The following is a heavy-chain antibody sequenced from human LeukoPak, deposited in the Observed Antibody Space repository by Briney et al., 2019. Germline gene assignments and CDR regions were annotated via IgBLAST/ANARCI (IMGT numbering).Heavy chain of an antibody. CDR2: INPSGGST. V-gene: IGHV1-46*01. CDR3: AREIRDGSGDQNWFDP. D-gene: IGHD3-10*01. CDR1: GYTFTSYY. J-gene: IGHJ5*02. Sequence: ASVKVSCKASGYTFTSYYMHWVRQAPGQGLEWTGIINPSGGSTGYAQKFQGRVTMTRDMSTSTVYMELSSLRSEDTAVYYCAREIRDGSGDQNWFDPWGQGTLVTVSS.